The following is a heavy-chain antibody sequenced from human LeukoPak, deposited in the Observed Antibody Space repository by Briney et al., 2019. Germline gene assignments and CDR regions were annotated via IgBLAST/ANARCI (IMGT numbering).Heavy chain of an antibody. V-gene: IGHV3-7*01. CDR3: AKQWGKWEVLPLES. D-gene: IGHD1-26*01. CDR2: IKQDGSEK. Sequence: PGGSLRLSCAASGFTFSNYWMSWVRQAPGKGLEWVAYIKQDGSEKYYVDSVKGRFTISRDNAKNSLYLQMTSLGTEDTAVYYCAKQWGKWEVLPLESWGQGTLVTVSS. J-gene: IGHJ5*02. CDR1: GFTFSNYW.